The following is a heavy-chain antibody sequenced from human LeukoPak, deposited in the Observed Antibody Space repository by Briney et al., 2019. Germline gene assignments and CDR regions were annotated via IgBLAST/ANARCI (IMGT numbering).Heavy chain of an antibody. V-gene: IGHV3-7*03. CDR1: GFTFSSYW. CDR3: ARDRVAAAGTNWFDP. J-gene: IGHJ5*02. CDR2: IKQDGSVK. D-gene: IGHD6-13*01. Sequence: GGSLRLSCTASGFTFSSYWMSWVRQAPGKGLEWVANIKQDGSVKYYVDSVKGRFTISRDNAKNSLYLQMNSLRAEDTAVYYCARDRVAAAGTNWFDPWGQGTLVTVSS.